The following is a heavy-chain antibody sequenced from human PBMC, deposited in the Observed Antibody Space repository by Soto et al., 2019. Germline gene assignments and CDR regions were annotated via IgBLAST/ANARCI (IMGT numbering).Heavy chain of an antibody. V-gene: IGHV3-30-3*01. J-gene: IGHJ2*01. D-gene: IGHD5-18*01. Sequence: QVQLVESGGGVVQPGRSVRLSCAASGFTFSSYAMRWVRQAPGKGLEWVAVISYDGSNKYYADSVKGRFTISRDNSKNTLYLQMNSLRAEDTAVFYCARDPLWGTAMVLWYFDLWGRGTLVTVSS. CDR1: GFTFSSYA. CDR3: ARDPLWGTAMVLWYFDL. CDR2: ISYDGSNK.